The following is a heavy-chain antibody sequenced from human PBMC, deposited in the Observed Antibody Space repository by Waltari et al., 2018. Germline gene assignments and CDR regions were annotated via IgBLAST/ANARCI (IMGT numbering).Heavy chain of an antibody. CDR1: GFTFSSYW. J-gene: IGHJ3*02. CDR3: VRYGYGDI. CDR2: IKPDESER. V-gene: IGHV3-7*01. D-gene: IGHD5-18*01. Sequence: EVQLVESGGGLVQPGGSLRLSCAASGFTFSSYWMSWVRQDPGKGLEWGANIKPDESERYDVDSVKGRFTISRDNAKNSLFLQMNSLRAEDTAVYYCVRYGYGDIWGRGTMVTVSS.